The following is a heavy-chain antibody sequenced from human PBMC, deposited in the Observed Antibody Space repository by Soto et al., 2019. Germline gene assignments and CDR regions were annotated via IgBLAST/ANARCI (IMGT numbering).Heavy chain of an antibody. J-gene: IGHJ4*02. CDR3: ARGHDSNDN. CDR2: IYHSGST. V-gene: IGHV4-30-2*01. D-gene: IGHD3-22*01. Sequence: QLQLQESGAGLVKPSQTVSVTCAVSGGSISSGGYSWSWIRLPPGKGLEWIGYIYHSGSTYYNPSLKSRVTISIDSSKNQFSLKLTSVTAADTAVYYCARGHDSNDNWGQGTLVTVSS. CDR1: GGSISSGGYS.